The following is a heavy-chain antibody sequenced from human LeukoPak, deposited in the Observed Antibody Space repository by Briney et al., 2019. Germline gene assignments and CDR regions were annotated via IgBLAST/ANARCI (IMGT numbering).Heavy chain of an antibody. V-gene: IGHV4-4*09. D-gene: IGHD3-22*01. J-gene: IGHJ4*02. CDR1: GGSISSYY. CDR3: ARQASSGYPYDY. CDR2: IYTSGST. Sequence: NPSETLSLTCTVSGGSISSYYWSWIRQPPGKGLEWIGYIYTSGSTNYNPSLKSRVTISVDTSKNQFSLKLSSVTAADTAVYYCARQASSGYPYDYWGQGTLVTATS.